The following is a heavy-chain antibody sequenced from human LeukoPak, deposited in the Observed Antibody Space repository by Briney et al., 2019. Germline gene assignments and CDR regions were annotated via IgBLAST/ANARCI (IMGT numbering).Heavy chain of an antibody. CDR3: ARGHLGYCSSTSCYGYYFDY. V-gene: IGHV4-34*01. Sequence: PSETLSLTCAVYGGSFSGYYWSWIRQPPGKGLEWIGEINHRGSTNYNPSLKSRVTISVDTSKNQFSLKLSSVTAADTAVYYCARGHLGYCSSTSCYGYYFDYWGQGTLVTVSS. CDR2: INHRGST. J-gene: IGHJ4*02. CDR1: GGSFSGYY. D-gene: IGHD2-2*01.